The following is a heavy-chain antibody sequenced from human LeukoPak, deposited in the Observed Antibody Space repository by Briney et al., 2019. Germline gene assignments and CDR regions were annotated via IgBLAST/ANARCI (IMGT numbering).Heavy chain of an antibody. J-gene: IGHJ6*03. V-gene: IGHV1-8*03. Sequence: ASVKVSCKASGYTFTSYDINWVRQATGQGLEWMGWMNPNSGNTGYAQKFQGRVTITRNTSISTAYMELSSLRSEDTAVYYCARGALRYFDWLSKGSYYMDVWGKGTTVTVSS. CDR2: MNPNSGNT. CDR3: ARGALRYFDWLSKGSYYMDV. D-gene: IGHD3-9*01. CDR1: GYTFTSYD.